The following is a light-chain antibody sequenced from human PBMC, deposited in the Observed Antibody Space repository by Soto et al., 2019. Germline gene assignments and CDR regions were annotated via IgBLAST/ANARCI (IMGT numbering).Light chain of an antibody. J-gene: IGLJ1*01. V-gene: IGLV2-11*01. CDR3: CSYAGTFTFV. Sequence: QSALTQPRSVSGSPGQSVTISCAGTSSDVGGYNYVSWYQQLPGKAPKLMIYDVTKRPSGVPHRFSGSKSGNTASLTISGLQAEDEADYYCCSYAGTFTFVFGAGTKVTV. CDR2: DVT. CDR1: SSDVGGYNY.